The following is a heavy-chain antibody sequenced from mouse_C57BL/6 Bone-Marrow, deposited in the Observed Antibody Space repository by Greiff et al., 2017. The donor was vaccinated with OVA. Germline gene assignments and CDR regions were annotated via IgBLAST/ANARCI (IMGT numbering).Heavy chain of an antibody. V-gene: IGHV1-55*01. D-gene: IGHD1-1*01. CDR2: IYPGSGST. Sequence: VQLQQPGAELVKPGASVKMSCKASGYTFTSYWITWVKQRPGQGLEWIGDIYPGSGSTNYNEKFKSKTTLTVDTSSSTAYMQLSSLTSEDSAVYYCARACYGSSYGYWGHGTTLTVSS. CDR3: ARACYGSSYGY. CDR1: GYTFTSYW. J-gene: IGHJ2*01.